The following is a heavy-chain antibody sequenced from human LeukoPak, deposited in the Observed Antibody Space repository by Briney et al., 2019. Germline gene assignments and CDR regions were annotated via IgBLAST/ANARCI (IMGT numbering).Heavy chain of an antibody. J-gene: IGHJ4*02. Sequence: PGGSPRLSCAASGFTFTNAWMSWVRQAPGKGLELVGRIRSKSDGGTTDYAAPVKGRFTISRDDSTNTLYLQMTSLKTDDTALYYCASDVPENAAQIDYWGQGTLVTVSS. CDR3: ASDVPENAAQIDY. CDR1: GFTFTNAW. V-gene: IGHV3-15*01. CDR2: IRSKSDGGTT. D-gene: IGHD2-15*01.